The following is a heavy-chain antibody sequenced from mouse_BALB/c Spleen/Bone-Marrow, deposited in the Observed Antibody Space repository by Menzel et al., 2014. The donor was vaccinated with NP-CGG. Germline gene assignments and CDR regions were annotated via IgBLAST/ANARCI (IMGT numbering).Heavy chain of an antibody. Sequence: EVKLVESGGGLVQPGGSLQLSCAASGFDFSRYWMSWVRQAPGKGLEWIGEINPDNRTINYSPSLKDKFIISRDNAKNTLYLRLNKVRSEDTALYYCARPDYYGYLNYWGQGTTLAVSS. CDR1: GFDFSRYW. V-gene: IGHV4-1*02. CDR3: ARPDYYGYLNY. CDR2: INPDNRTI. D-gene: IGHD1-1*01. J-gene: IGHJ2*01.